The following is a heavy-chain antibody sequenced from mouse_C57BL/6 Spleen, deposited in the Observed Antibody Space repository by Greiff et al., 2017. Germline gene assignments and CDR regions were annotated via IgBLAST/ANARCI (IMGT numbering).Heavy chain of an antibody. CDR1: GYSFTGYY. Sequence: EVQLQESGPELVKPGASVKISCKASGYSFTGYYMNWVKQSPEKSLEWIGEINPSTGGTTYNQKFKAKATLTVDKSSSTAYMQLKGLTSEDSAVYYCARYYDYDGYFDVWGTGTTVTVSS. CDR3: ARYYDYDGYFDV. D-gene: IGHD2-4*01. J-gene: IGHJ1*03. CDR2: INPSTGGT. V-gene: IGHV1-42*01.